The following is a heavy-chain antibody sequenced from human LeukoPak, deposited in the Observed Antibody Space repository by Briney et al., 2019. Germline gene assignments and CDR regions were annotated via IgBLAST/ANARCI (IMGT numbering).Heavy chain of an antibody. CDR2: ISGSGGST. CDR3: AKMPLYYYGSGSYYNGFDY. CDR1: GFTFSSYA. V-gene: IGHV3-23*01. Sequence: GGSLRLSCAASGFTFSSYAMSWVRQAPGKGLEWVSAISGSGGSTYYADSVKGRFTISRDNSKNTLYLLMNSLRAEDTAVYYCAKMPLYYYGSGSYYNGFDYWGQGTLVTVSS. J-gene: IGHJ4*02. D-gene: IGHD3-10*01.